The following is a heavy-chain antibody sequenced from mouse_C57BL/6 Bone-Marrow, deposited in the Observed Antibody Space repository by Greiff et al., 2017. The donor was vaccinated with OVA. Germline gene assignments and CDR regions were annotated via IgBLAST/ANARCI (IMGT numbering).Heavy chain of an antibody. CDR2: IDPENGDT. CDR3: TTWIGFYAMDY. J-gene: IGHJ4*01. V-gene: IGHV14-4*01. Sequence: VHVKQSGAELVRPGASVKLSCTASGFNIKDDYMPWVKQRPEQGLEWIGWIDPENGDTEYASKFQGKATITADTSSNTAYLQLSSLTSEDTAVYYCTTWIGFYAMDYWGQGTSVTVSS. CDR1: GFNIKDDY.